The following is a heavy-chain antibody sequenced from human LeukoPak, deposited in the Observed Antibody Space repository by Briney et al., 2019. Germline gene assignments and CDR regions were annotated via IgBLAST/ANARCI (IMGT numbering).Heavy chain of an antibody. CDR3: ARVGGEADYTTGFDY. Sequence: PSETLSLTCTVSGGSLSSYYWSWIRQPPGKGLEWIGYIYYSGSTNYNPSLQSRVTISVDTSKNQFSLKLSSVTAADTAVYYCARVGGEADYTTGFDYWGQGTLVTVSS. CDR2: IYYSGST. V-gene: IGHV4-59*01. J-gene: IGHJ4*02. CDR1: GGSLSSYY. D-gene: IGHD4-11*01.